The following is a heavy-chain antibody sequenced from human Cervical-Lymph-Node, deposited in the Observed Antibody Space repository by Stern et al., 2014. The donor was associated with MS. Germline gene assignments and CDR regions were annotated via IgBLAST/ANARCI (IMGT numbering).Heavy chain of an antibody. V-gene: IGHV3-30*01. CDR3: ARDRNWKNYYYGMDV. J-gene: IGHJ6*02. D-gene: IGHD1-1*01. CDR1: GFTFSSYA. CDR2: LSYDGSNK. Sequence: QLVQSGGGVVQPGRSLRLSCAASGFTFSSYAMHWVRQAPGKGLEWLAVLSYDGSNKYYADSVKGRFTISRDNSKNTLYLQMNSLRAEDTAVYYCARDRNWKNYYYGMDVWAQGTTVTVSS.